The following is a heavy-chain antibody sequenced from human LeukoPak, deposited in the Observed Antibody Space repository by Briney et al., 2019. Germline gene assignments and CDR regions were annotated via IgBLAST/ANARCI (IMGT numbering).Heavy chain of an antibody. V-gene: IGHV4-59*08. CDR3: AAGTPALEF. J-gene: IGHJ4*02. CDR1: GGSISGYF. D-gene: IGHD2-15*01. CDR2: IYYSGST. Sequence: PSETLSLTCTVSGGSISGYFWNWIRQPPGKGLEWIGYIYYSGSTNYNPSLESRVTISIDTSKNQFSLKLTSVTAADTAVYYCAAGTPALEFWGQGTLVTVSS.